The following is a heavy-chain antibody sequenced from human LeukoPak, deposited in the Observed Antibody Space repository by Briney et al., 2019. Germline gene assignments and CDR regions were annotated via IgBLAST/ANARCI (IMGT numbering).Heavy chain of an antibody. V-gene: IGHV1-8*01. Sequence: ASVKVSCKASRYTSTSYDINWVRQATGQGLEWMGWMNPNSGNTGYAQKFQGRVTMTRNTSISTAYMELSSLRSEDTAVYYCARVLRGYSGYDHGDYWGQGTLVTVSS. CDR3: ARVLRGYSGYDHGDY. CDR1: RYTSTSYD. J-gene: IGHJ4*02. D-gene: IGHD5-12*01. CDR2: MNPNSGNT.